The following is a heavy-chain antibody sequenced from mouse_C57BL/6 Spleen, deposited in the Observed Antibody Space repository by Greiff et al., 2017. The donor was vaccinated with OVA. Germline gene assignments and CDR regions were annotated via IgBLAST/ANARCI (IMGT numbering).Heavy chain of an antibody. V-gene: IGHV8-12*01. J-gene: IGHJ2*01. CDR3: ARSSYYDYLGYFDY. Sequence: QVTLKVCGPGILQSSQTLSLTCSFSGFSLSTSGMGVSWIRQPSGKGLEWLAHIYWDDDKRYNPSLKSRLTISKDTSRNQVFLKITSVDTADTATYYCARSSYYDYLGYFDYWGQGTTLTVSS. CDR1: GFSLSTSGMG. D-gene: IGHD2-4*01. CDR2: IYWDDDK.